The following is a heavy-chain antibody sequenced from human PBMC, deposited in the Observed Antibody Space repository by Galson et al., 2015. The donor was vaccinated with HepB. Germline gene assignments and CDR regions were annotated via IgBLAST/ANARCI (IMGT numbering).Heavy chain of an antibody. V-gene: IGHV3-30-3*01. CDR3: ARDIGELGPYDFWSGYAFDY. D-gene: IGHD3-3*01. Sequence: SLRLSCAASGFTFSSYAMHWVRQAPGKGLEWVAVISYDGSNKYYADSVKGRFTISRDNSKNTLYLQMNSLRAEDTAVYYCARDIGELGPYDFWSGYAFDYWGQGTLVTVSS. CDR1: GFTFSSYA. CDR2: ISYDGSNK. J-gene: IGHJ4*02.